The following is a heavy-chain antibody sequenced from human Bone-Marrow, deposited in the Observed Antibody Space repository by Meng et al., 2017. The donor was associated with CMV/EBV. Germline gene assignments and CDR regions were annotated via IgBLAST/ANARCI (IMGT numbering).Heavy chain of an antibody. Sequence: ASVKVSCKASGYTFTGYYMHWVRQAPGQGLEWMGWINPSSGGTNYAQKFQGRVTMTRDTSISTAYMELSRLRSDDTAVYYCAILLRAAAFDYWGQGTLVTVSS. J-gene: IGHJ4*02. CDR3: AILLRAAAFDY. CDR1: GYTFTGYY. CDR2: INPSSGGT. V-gene: IGHV1-2*02. D-gene: IGHD6-13*01.